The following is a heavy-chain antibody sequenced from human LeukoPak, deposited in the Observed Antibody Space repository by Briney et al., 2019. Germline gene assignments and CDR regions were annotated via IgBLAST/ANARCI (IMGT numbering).Heavy chain of an antibody. J-gene: IGHJ4*02. CDR3: AREAEYESSGHQYFDY. Sequence: TSETLSLTCTVSGASISSYHWNWIRQSPGKGLEWIGYMYYTGRSNYNPSLQSRVAIAVDTSKNQFSLKLSSVTAADTAVYYCAREAEYESSGHQYFDYWGQGILVTVSS. CDR1: GASISSYH. CDR2: MYYTGRS. D-gene: IGHD3-22*01. V-gene: IGHV4-59*01.